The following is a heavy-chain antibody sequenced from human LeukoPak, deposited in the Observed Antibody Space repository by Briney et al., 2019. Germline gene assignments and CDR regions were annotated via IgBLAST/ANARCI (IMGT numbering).Heavy chain of an antibody. CDR3: AKDRSLTLPTFERSGYYYY. CDR1: GFTFSDYY. Sequence: PGGSLRLSCAASGFTFSDYYMSWIRQAPGKGLEWVSSLSGSGDTTYYADSVKGRFTISRDNSNNTLYLQMNSLRAEDTALYYCAKDRSLTLPTFERSGYYYYWGQGTLVTVSS. J-gene: IGHJ4*02. V-gene: IGHV3-23*01. CDR2: LSGSGDTT. D-gene: IGHD3-22*01.